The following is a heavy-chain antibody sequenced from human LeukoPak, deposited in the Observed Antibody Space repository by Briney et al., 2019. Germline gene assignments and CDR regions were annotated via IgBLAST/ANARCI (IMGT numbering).Heavy chain of an antibody. CDR3: ATARAVYDTSGDYAYYFDY. J-gene: IGHJ4*02. D-gene: IGHD3-22*01. Sequence: GESLKISCKGSGYSFANSWIAWVRQMPGTGLEWMGIIYPGDSNTYYSPSFQGQVCISADRSITTAYLQWSSLKASDTAMYFCATARAVYDTSGDYAYYFDYWGQGILVTVSS. V-gene: IGHV5-51*01. CDR2: IYPGDSNT. CDR1: GYSFANSW.